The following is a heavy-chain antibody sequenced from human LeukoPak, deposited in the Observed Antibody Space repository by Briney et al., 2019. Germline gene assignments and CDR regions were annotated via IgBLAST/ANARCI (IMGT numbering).Heavy chain of an antibody. Sequence: GGSLRLSCAASGFTFSSYWMHWVRQAPGKGLVWVSRINSDGSSTSYADSVKGRFTISRDNAKNTLYLQMNSLRAEDTAVYYCARGGNYYYDSSGYYYLDSWGQGTLVTVSS. CDR3: ARGGNYYYDSSGYYYLDS. CDR1: GFTFSSYW. J-gene: IGHJ4*02. CDR2: INSDGSST. D-gene: IGHD3-22*01. V-gene: IGHV3-74*01.